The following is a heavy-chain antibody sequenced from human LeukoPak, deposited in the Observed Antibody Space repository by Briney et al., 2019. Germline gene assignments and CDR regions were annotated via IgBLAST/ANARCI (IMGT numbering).Heavy chain of an antibody. D-gene: IGHD1-1*01. CDR1: GDSISNSY. CDR2: IYTTGSA. V-gene: IGHV4-4*07. J-gene: IGHJ4*02. Sequence: SETLSLTCTVSGDSISNSYWNWIRQPAGKGLEWIGRIYTTGSANYNPSLKSRVTISVDTSKNQFSLKLSSVTAADTAVYYCARDWIGGVQYFDYWGQGTLVTVSS. CDR3: ARDWIGGVQYFDY.